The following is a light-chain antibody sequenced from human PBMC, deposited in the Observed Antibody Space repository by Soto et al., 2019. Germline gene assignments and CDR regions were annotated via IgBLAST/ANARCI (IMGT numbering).Light chain of an antibody. V-gene: IGKV2-30*01. CDR1: QGLVYSDGNTF. CDR3: VQGTHWPWT. Sequence: DVVMTQSPLSLSVTLGQPASISCRSSQGLVYSDGNTFLNWFHQRPGQSPRRLIYQVSNRDSGVPDRFSGSGSGTDYTLTISRVEAEDVGIYYCVQGTHWPWTFGQGTKVEL. J-gene: IGKJ1*01. CDR2: QVS.